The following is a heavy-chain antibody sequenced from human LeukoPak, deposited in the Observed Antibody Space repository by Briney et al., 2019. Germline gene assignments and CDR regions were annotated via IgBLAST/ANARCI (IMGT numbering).Heavy chain of an antibody. CDR2: ISGGGGST. D-gene: IGHD1-26*01. Sequence: GGSLRLSCAASGLTFSSSAMTWVRLAPGKGLEWVSAISGGGGSTVYADSVKGRLTISRDNSKNTLYLQMNSLRDEDTALYYCTKGGSYAPLDYWGQGTLVTVSS. CDR3: TKGGSYAPLDY. CDR1: GLTFSSSA. V-gene: IGHV3-23*01. J-gene: IGHJ4*02.